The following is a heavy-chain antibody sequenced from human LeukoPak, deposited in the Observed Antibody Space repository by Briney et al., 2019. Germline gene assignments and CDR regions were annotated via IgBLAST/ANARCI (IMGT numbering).Heavy chain of an antibody. D-gene: IGHD1-1*01. J-gene: IGHJ4*02. CDR2: MNPNSGNT. CDR1: GYTFTSYY. CDR3: ARSLRSLEPYDY. Sequence: ASVKVSCKASGYTFTSYYMHWVRQATGQGLEWMGWMNPNSGNTGYAQKFQGRVTMTRNTSISTAYMELSSLRSEDTAVYYCARSLRSLEPYDYWGQGTLVTVSS. V-gene: IGHV1-8*02.